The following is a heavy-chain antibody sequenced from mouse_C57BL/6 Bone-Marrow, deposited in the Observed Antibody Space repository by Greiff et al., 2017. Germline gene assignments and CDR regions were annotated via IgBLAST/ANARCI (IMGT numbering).Heavy chain of an antibody. Sequence: EVTLLESEGGLVQPGSSMKLSCTASGYTFSDYYMAWVRQVPEKGLEWVANINYDGSSTYYLDSLKSPFIISRDNAKNIPYQQMSSLKSEDAATYNCARLGDYGNHYFDYWGQGTTLTVSS. J-gene: IGHJ2*01. CDR1: GYTFSDYY. CDR2: INYDGSST. V-gene: IGHV5-16*01. CDR3: ARLGDYGNHYFDY. D-gene: IGHD2-1*01.